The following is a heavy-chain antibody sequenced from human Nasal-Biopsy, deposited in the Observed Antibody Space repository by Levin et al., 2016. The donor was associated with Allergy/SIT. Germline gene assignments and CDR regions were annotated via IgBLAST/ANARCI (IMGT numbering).Heavy chain of an antibody. V-gene: IGHV1-18*01. CDR2: ISVHNGDT. CDR1: GYTFGNYA. Sequence: ASVKVSCKASGYTFGNYAITWVRQAPGQGLEWMGWISVHNGDTMYAQNFQGRLTITTDTSTKTAYMELRSLRSDDSAVYYCARGNHLYGWFDPWGQGTLVTVSS. J-gene: IGHJ5*02. D-gene: IGHD3-16*01. CDR3: ARGNHLYGWFDP.